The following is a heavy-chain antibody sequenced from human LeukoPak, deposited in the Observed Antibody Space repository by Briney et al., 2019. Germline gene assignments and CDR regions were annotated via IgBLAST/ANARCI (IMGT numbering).Heavy chain of an antibody. D-gene: IGHD2-15*01. CDR2: IYYSGST. V-gene: IGHV4-59*08. CDR3: ARLVVDWFDP. J-gene: IGHJ5*02. Sequence: PSETLSLTCTVSGGSISSYYWSWIRQPPGKGLEWIGYIYYSGSTNYNPSLKSRVTISVDTSKNQLSLKLSSVTAADTAVYYCARLVVDWFDPWGQGTLVTVSS. CDR1: GGSISSYY.